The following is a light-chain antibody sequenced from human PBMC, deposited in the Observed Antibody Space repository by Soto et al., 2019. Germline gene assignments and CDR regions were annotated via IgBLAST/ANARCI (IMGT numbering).Light chain of an antibody. CDR2: DVS. Sequence: QSALTQPRSVSGSPGQSVTISCTGTSSDVGGYNYVSWYQQHPGKAPKLMIYDVSKWPSGVPDRFSGSKSGNTASLTISGLQAEDEADHYCCSYAGNSLWVFGGGTKVTVL. V-gene: IGLV2-11*01. CDR1: SSDVGGYNY. CDR3: CSYAGNSLWV. J-gene: IGLJ3*02.